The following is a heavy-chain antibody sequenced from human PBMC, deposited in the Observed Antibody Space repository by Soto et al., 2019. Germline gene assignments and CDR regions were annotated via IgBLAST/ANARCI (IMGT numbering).Heavy chain of an antibody. J-gene: IGHJ4*02. CDR3: ARTYSGTYPPPYYFDY. D-gene: IGHD1-26*01. Sequence: EVQLAQSGAEVKKPGESLKISCKGSGYSFTKYWIGWVRQMPGKGLEWMGIIYPGDSDTRYSPSFPGQVTISADKSINPAYLKGSSLKASDTATYYCARTYSGTYPPPYYFDYWGQGSLVTVSS. V-gene: IGHV5-51*01. CDR2: IYPGDSDT. CDR1: GYSFTKYW.